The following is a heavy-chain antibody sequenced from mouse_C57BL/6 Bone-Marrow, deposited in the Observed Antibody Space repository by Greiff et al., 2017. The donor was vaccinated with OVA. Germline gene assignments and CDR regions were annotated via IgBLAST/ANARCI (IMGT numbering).Heavy chain of an antibody. J-gene: IGHJ4*01. Sequence: QVQLQQPGAELVRPGTSVKLSCKASGYTFTSYWMHWVKQRPGQGLEWIGVIDPSDSYTNYNQKFKGKATLTVATSSRPAYMQLSSLTSEDSAVYYCARSRLSGAMDYWGQGTSVTVSS. V-gene: IGHV1-59*01. CDR3: ARSRLSGAMDY. D-gene: IGHD3-1*01. CDR2: IDPSDSYT. CDR1: GYTFTSYW.